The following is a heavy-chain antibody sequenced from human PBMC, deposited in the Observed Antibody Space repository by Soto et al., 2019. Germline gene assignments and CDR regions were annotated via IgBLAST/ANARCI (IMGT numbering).Heavy chain of an antibody. V-gene: IGHV3-33*01. CDR3: AREATHVDYGDYGTDY. CDR1: GFTFSSYG. Sequence: QVQLVESGGGVVQPGRSLRLACAASGFTFSSYGMNWVRQAPGKGLEWVAVIWYDGSNKYYADSVKGRFTISRDNSKNKLDLQMSSLRAEDTAVYYCAREATHVDYGDYGTDYWGQGTLVTVS. CDR2: IWYDGSNK. J-gene: IGHJ4*02. D-gene: IGHD4-17*01.